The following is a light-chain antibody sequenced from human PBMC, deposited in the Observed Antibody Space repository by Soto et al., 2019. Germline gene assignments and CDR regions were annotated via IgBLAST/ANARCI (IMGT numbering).Light chain of an antibody. Sequence: QSVLTQSPSASATPGQRVTISCSGGRSHIGTYTVNWYQQLPGTAPTLLIFRNHQRPSGVPDRFSGSKSGTSASLAISGPQAEDEADDYCAAWDDSLRAVVFGGGTKLTVL. J-gene: IGLJ2*01. V-gene: IGLV1-44*01. CDR1: RSHIGTYT. CDR3: AAWDDSLRAVV. CDR2: RNH.